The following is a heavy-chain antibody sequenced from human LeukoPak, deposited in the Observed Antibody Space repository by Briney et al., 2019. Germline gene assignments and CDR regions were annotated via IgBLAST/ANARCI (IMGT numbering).Heavy chain of an antibody. J-gene: IGHJ4*02. CDR3: ARPTETSAGYYFDY. D-gene: IGHD6-13*01. V-gene: IGHV1-18*01. Sequence: ASVKVSCKASGYIFTSSGLSWVRQAPGQGLEWMGWISPYGGDTNYAQNLQGRVTVTTDTSTSTAYMELRSLRSDDTAVYYCARPTETSAGYYFDYWGQGTLVTVSS. CDR2: ISPYGGDT. CDR1: GYIFTSSG.